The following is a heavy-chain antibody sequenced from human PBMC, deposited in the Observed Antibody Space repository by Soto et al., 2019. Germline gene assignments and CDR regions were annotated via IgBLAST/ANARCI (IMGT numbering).Heavy chain of an antibody. V-gene: IGHV1-2*04. CDR3: ARGLLSYYYGMDV. J-gene: IGHJ6*02. D-gene: IGHD1-26*01. Sequence: ASVKVSCKASGYTFTGYYMHWVRQAPGQGLEWMGWINPNSGGTNYAQKFQGWVTMTRDTSISTAYMELSRLRSDDTAVYYCARGLLSYYYGMDVWGQGTTVTVSS. CDR1: GYTFTGYY. CDR2: INPNSGGT.